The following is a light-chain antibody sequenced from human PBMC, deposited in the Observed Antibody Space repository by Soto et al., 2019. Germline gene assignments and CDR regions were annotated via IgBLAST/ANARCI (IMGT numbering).Light chain of an antibody. Sequence: QAVVTQDPSLSVSPGGTVTLTCAASTGAVTSTFYPNWFQQKPGQVPRSLIYSTSNRHPWTPARFSGSLLGGRAALTLSSVQPEDEADYYCLLYFGGVRLFGGGTKLTVL. CDR2: STS. J-gene: IGLJ2*01. V-gene: IGLV7-43*01. CDR1: TGAVTSTFY. CDR3: LLYFGGVRL.